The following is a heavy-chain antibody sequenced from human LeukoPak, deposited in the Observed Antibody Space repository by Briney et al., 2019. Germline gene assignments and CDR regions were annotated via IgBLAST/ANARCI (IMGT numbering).Heavy chain of an antibody. CDR2: MNPISGNT. Sequence: ASVKVSCKASGGTFSSYAISWVRQATGQGLEWMGSMNPISGNTGYAQKFQGRVTMTRSTSISTAYMELSSLRSEDTAVYYCARPYCSGGDCLRYFDLWGRGTLITVSS. D-gene: IGHD2-15*01. CDR1: GGTFSSYA. CDR3: ARPYCSGGDCLRYFDL. J-gene: IGHJ2*01. V-gene: IGHV1-8*02.